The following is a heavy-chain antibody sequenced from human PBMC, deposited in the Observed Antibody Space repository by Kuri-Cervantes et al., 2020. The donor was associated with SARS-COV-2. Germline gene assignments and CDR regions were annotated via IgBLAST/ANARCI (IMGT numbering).Heavy chain of an antibody. J-gene: IGHJ3*02. CDR1: GGSISSGGYY. V-gene: IGHV4-31*08. CDR2: IYYSGST. Sequence: SETLSLTCTVSGGSISSGGYYWSWIRQHPGKGLEWIGYIYYSGSTYYNPSLKSRVTISVDTSKNQFSLKLSSVTAADTAVYYWAEGMSYCGGDCYSDAFDIWGQGTMVAVSS. CDR3: AEGMSYCGGDCYSDAFDI. D-gene: IGHD2-21*01.